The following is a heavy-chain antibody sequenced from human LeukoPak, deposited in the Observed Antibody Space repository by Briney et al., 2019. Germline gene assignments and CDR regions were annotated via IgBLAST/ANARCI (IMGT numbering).Heavy chain of an antibody. D-gene: IGHD3-3*01. J-gene: IGHJ4*02. Sequence: GGSLRLSCAASGFTFSSYAMSWVRQAPGKGLEWVSGIHSRGATTHHSESVKGRFTISRDNSGNTLFLQMSSLRPEDTAVYYCVRTLYDFWSGTYDFWGQGTLVTVSS. V-gene: IGHV3-23*05. CDR1: GFTFSSYA. CDR2: IHSRGATT. CDR3: VRTLYDFWSGTYDF.